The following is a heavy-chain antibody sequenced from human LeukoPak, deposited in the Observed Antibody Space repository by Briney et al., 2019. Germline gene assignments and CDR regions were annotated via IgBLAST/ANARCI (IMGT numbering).Heavy chain of an antibody. J-gene: IGHJ3*02. CDR1: GYSISSGYY. Sequence: SETLSLTCTVSGYSISSGYYWGWIRQPPGKGLEWIGSIYHSGSTYYNPSLKSRVTISVDTPKNQFSLKLSSVTAADTAVYYCARDGDYYDSSGSDAFDIWGQGTMVTVSS. CDR2: IYHSGST. CDR3: ARDGDYYDSSGSDAFDI. D-gene: IGHD3-22*01. V-gene: IGHV4-38-2*02.